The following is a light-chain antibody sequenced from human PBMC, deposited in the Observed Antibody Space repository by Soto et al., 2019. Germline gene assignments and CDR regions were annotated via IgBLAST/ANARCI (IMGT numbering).Light chain of an antibody. CDR2: DNN. V-gene: IGLV1-51*01. CDR1: SSNIGNNY. CDR3: ATWDGSYIYV. J-gene: IGLJ1*01. Sequence: QSVLTQPPSVSAAPGQKVTISCSGSSSNIGNNYVSWYQQLPGTAPKLLIYDNNKRPSGIPDRFSGSKSGTSGTLDITGLQTGDEADYYCATWDGSYIYVFGTGTKVTV.